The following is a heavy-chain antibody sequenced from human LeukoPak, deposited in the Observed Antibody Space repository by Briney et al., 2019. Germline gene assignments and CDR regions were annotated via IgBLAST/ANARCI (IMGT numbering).Heavy chain of an antibody. Sequence: GRSLRLSCAASGFTFSSYGMHWVRQAPGKGLEWVAVISYDGSNKYYADSVKGRFTISRDNSKNTLYLQMNSLRAEDTAVYYCAKGPLRGYSSGWPYYFDYWGQGTLVTVSS. J-gene: IGHJ4*02. CDR3: AKGPLRGYSSGWPYYFDY. CDR1: GFTFSSYG. V-gene: IGHV3-30*18. D-gene: IGHD6-19*01. CDR2: ISYDGSNK.